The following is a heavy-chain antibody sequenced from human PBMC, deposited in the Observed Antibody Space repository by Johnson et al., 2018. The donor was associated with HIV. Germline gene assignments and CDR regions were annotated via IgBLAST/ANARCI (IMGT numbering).Heavy chain of an antibody. CDR3: AKYDRFAFAV. D-gene: IGHD3-16*01. V-gene: IGHV3-13*01. Sequence: VQREEEGGGGGERGGEGRGAGANTRCTFSRNDMNWVRQATGKGVQWVSLIGTAGDTYCPGSVTGRFIISRDNGRNSLYLPMNNLRAEDTAGYFCAKYDRFAFAVWFPGTMVPLSS. J-gene: IGHJ3*01. CDR1: RCTFSRND. CDR2: IGTAGDT.